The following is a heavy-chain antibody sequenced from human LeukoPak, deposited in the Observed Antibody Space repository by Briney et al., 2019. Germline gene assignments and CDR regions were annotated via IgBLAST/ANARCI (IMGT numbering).Heavy chain of an antibody. Sequence: KPSETLSLTCTVSGGSISSGSYYWSWIRQPAGKGLEWIGRIYTSGSTNYNPSLKSRVTISVDTSKNQFSLKLSSVTAADTAVYYCARVSLYSSSWCIDYWGQGTLVTVSS. CDR2: IYTSGST. J-gene: IGHJ4*02. D-gene: IGHD6-13*01. V-gene: IGHV4-61*02. CDR3: ARVSLYSSSWCIDY. CDR1: GGSISSGSYY.